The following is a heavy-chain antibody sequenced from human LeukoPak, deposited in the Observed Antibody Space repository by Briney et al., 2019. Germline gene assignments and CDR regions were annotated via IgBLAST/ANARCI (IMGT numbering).Heavy chain of an antibody. CDR2: ISRSSSYI. Sequence: GGYLGLSCAASGFTFSSYSMNWVRQAPGKGLEWVSSISRSSSYIYYADSVKGRFTISRDNAKNSLYLQMNSLRAEDTAVYYCATDGVPGKYQEFYYYGMDVWGKGTTVTVSS. V-gene: IGHV3-21*01. D-gene: IGHD3-10*01. J-gene: IGHJ6*04. CDR1: GFTFSSYS. CDR3: ATDGVPGKYQEFYYYGMDV.